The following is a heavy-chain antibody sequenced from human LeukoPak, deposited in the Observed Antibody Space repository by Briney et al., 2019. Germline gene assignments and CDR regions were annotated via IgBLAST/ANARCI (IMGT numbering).Heavy chain of an antibody. D-gene: IGHD2-21*02. V-gene: IGHV3-23*01. J-gene: IGHJ4*02. CDR1: GFNFSSYA. CDR2: MSGSGGRT. Sequence: GGSLRLSCGASGFNFSSYAMSWVRQAPGKGLEWVLAMSGSGGRTDYADSVKGRFTISRDNSKNTLYLQMNSLRAEDTAVYYCAKHLFVTGPFDYWGQGTLVTVSS. CDR3: AKHLFVTGPFDY.